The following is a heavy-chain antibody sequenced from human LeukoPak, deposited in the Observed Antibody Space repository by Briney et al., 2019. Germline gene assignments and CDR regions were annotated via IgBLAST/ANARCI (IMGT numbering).Heavy chain of an antibody. CDR1: GYTFTSHA. Sequence: ASVKVSCKASGYTFTSHAMNWVRQAPGQGLEWMGWINTNTGNPTYAQGFTGRFVFSLDTSVSTAYLQISSLKAEDTAVYYCARDGRRYCSSTSCYPYWGQGTLVTVSS. CDR2: INTNTGNP. V-gene: IGHV7-4-1*02. D-gene: IGHD2-2*01. J-gene: IGHJ4*02. CDR3: ARDGRRYCSSTSCYPY.